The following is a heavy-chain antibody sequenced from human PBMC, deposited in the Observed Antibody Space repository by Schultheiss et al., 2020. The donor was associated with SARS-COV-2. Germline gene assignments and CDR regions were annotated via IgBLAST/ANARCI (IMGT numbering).Heavy chain of an antibody. CDR1: GGSVSTESYY. J-gene: IGHJ4*02. V-gene: IGHV4-61*01. D-gene: IGHD6-19*01. Sequence: SETLSLTCTVSGGSVSTESYYWIWIRQPPGKGLEWIGYIFYTESTNFNRSLDSLKSRVTFSVDTSKNQFSLKLHSVTAADTAVYYCARRQYSSGSRFDYWGQGTLVTVSS. CDR3: ARRQYSSGSRFDY. CDR2: IFYTEST.